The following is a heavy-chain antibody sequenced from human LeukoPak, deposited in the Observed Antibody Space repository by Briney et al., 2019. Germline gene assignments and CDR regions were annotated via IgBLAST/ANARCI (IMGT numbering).Heavy chain of an antibody. CDR3: ARGGYSGTYYFDY. Sequence: GRPLRLSCAASGFTFSTYGMHWVRQAPGKGLEWVAVVWYDGSNIHYVDSVKGRFTISRDNSKSTLYLQMNSLTAEDTAVYYCARGGYSGTYYFDYWGQGTLVTVSS. CDR2: VWYDGSNI. CDR1: GFTFSTYG. J-gene: IGHJ4*02. D-gene: IGHD1-26*01. V-gene: IGHV3-33*01.